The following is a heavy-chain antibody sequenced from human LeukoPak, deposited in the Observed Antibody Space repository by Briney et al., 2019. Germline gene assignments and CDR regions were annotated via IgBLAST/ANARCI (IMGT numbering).Heavy chain of an antibody. D-gene: IGHD5-12*01. CDR3: VRHDGRGGATMGAFDS. V-gene: IGHV4-39*01. CDR2: VYYGRTT. Sequence: GSLRLSCAASGFTFSDYYMSWIRQSPGKGLEWIGSVYYGRTTCYNPSLDGRVTVSLDTSANQFSLQLNSVTAADTAVYYCVRHDGRGGATMGAFDSWGQGSLVTVSS. CDR1: GFTFSDYY. J-gene: IGHJ5*01.